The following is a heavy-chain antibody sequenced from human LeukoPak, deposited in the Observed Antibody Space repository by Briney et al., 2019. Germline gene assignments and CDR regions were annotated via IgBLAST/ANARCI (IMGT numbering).Heavy chain of an antibody. V-gene: IGHV4-61*02. CDR3: ARSWGVRSYSDY. CDR1: GGSISSGSYY. CDR2: IYTSGST. J-gene: IGHJ4*02. D-gene: IGHD3-10*01. Sequence: PSETLSLTCTVSGGSISSGSYYWSWIRQPAGKGLEWIGRIYTSGSTNYNPSLKSRVTISVDTSKNQFSLKLTSVTAADTAVYYCARSWGVRSYSDYWGQGTLVTVSS.